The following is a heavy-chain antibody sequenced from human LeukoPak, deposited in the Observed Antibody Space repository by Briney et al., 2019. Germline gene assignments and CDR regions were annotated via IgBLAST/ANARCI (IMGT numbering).Heavy chain of an antibody. CDR2: TSYDEGNK. Sequence: GGSLRLSCAASGFTFGGYAMRWVRQAPGKGLEWVSVTSYDEGNKYYADSVKGRFTISRDNSKNTLYLQMNSLRAEDTAVYYCARTGTDAFDIWGQGTMVTVSS. D-gene: IGHD1/OR15-1a*01. CDR3: ARTGTDAFDI. CDR1: GFTFGGYA. J-gene: IGHJ3*02. V-gene: IGHV3-30-3*01.